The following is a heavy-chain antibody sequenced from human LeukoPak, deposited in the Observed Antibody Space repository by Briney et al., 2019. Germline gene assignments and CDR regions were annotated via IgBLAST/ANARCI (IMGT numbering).Heavy chain of an antibody. CDR2: INPNSGGT. Sequence: GASVKVSCKASGYTFTGYYMHWVRQAPGQGLEWMGWINPNSGGTNYAQKFQGRVTMTRDTSISTAYMELSRLRSDDTAVYYCARVPRTVWAAGIPRIDAFDIWGQGTMVTVSS. CDR3: ARVPRTVWAAGIPRIDAFDI. CDR1: GYTFTGYY. J-gene: IGHJ3*02. D-gene: IGHD6-13*01. V-gene: IGHV1-2*02.